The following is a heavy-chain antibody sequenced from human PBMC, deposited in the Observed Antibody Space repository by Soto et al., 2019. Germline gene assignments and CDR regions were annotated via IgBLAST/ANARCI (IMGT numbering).Heavy chain of an antibody. D-gene: IGHD3-22*01. CDR1: GYTFTGYY. Sequence: ASVNVSCKASGYTFTGYYMHWVRQAPGQGLEWMGWINPNSGGTNYAQKFQGWVTMTRDTSISTAYMELSRLRSEDTAVYYCAREGYDSIGSNWGQGTLVTVSS. CDR3: AREGYDSIGSN. J-gene: IGHJ4*02. CDR2: INPNSGGT. V-gene: IGHV1-2*04.